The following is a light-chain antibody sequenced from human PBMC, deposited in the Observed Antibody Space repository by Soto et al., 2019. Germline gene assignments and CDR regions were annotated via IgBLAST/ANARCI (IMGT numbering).Light chain of an antibody. CDR3: QQSSSSQWT. J-gene: IGKJ1*01. V-gene: IGKV3-15*01. CDR2: GAS. CDR1: QSVTTN. Sequence: DIVLTHSPATLSVSPGERVTLSCRASQSVTTNLAWYQQKHGQAPRLLIYGASTRASGIPARFSGRGSGTDVALAVATVQYEDFAVDFCQQSSSSQWTVGHGTQVDSK.